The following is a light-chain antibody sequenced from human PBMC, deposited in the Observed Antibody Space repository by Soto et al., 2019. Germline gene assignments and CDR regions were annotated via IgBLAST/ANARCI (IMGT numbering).Light chain of an antibody. CDR2: GAS. J-gene: IGKJ4*01. CDR1: RSVSSNY. CDR3: QQSGSSPLI. V-gene: IGKV3-20*01. Sequence: EIVLTQSPGTLSLSPGERATLSCRASRSVSSNYVAWYQQKPGQAPRLLIYGASSRATGIPDRFSGSGSGTDFTLTISRLESEDFAVYYCQQSGSSPLIFGGGTMLEIK.